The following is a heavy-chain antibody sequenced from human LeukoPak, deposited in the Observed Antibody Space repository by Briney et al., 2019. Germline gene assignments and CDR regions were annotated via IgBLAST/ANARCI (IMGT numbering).Heavy chain of an antibody. CDR3: ARRYFDY. Sequence: GGSLRLSCAASGFTFSSYSMNWVRQAPGKGLEWVANIKQDGNEKYYVDSVKGRFTISRDNAKSSLYLQMNSLRAEDTAVYYCARRYFDYWGQGTLVTVSS. CDR1: GFTFSSYS. CDR2: IKQDGNEK. J-gene: IGHJ4*02. V-gene: IGHV3-7*03.